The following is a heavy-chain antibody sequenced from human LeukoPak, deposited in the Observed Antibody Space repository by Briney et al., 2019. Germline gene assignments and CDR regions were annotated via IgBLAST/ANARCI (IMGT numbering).Heavy chain of an antibody. D-gene: IGHD3-3*01. CDR3: ARELNGDFWSGYHPTYNWFDP. CDR1: GYTFTSYY. V-gene: IGHV1-46*01. CDR2: INPSGGST. Sequence: GASVKVSCKASGYTFTSYYMHWVRQAPGQGLEWMGIINPSGGSTSYAQKFQGRVTMTRDMSTSTVYMELSSLRSEDTAVYYCARELNGDFWSGYHPTYNWFDPWGQGTLVTVSS. J-gene: IGHJ5*02.